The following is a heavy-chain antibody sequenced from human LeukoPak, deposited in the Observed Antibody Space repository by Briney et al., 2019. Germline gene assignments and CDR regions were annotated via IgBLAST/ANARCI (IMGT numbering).Heavy chain of an antibody. D-gene: IGHD4-17*01. CDR1: GFTFSSYG. CDR3: AKGMGTPSMTTVTTDFDY. J-gene: IGHJ4*02. Sequence: GGSLRLSCAASGFTFSSYGMHWVRQAPGKGLEWVAVISYDGSNKYYADSVKGRFTISRDNSKNTLYLQMNGLRAEDTAVYYCAKGMGTPSMTTVTTDFDYWGQGTLVTVSS. CDR2: ISYDGSNK. V-gene: IGHV3-30*18.